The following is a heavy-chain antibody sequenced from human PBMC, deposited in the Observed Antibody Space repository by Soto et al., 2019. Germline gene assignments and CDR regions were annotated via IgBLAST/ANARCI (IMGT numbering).Heavy chain of an antibody. CDR1: GGTFSSYA. V-gene: IGHV1-69*12. D-gene: IGHD3-3*01. CDR3: ARATYYDFWSGPNWFDP. Sequence: QVQLVQSGAEVKMPGSSVKVSCKASGGTFSSYAISWVRQAPGQGLEWMGGIIPIFGTANYAQKFQGRVTITADESTSTAYMELSSLRSEDTAVYYCARATYYDFWSGPNWFDPWGQGTLVTVSS. J-gene: IGHJ5*02. CDR2: IIPIFGTA.